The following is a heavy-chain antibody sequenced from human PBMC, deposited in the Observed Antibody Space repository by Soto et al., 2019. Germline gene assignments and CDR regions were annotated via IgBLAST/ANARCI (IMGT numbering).Heavy chain of an antibody. CDR3: ARGSTDFDY. Sequence: EVQLVESGGGLVQPGGSLRLSCAASGFTFSPFWIHWVRQVPGKGPVWVSRINSDGNSTSYADSVKGRFTISRDNAKNTVYLQMNSPRAEDTAVYYIARGSTDFDYWGQGTLVTVSS. CDR1: GFTFSPFW. CDR2: INSDGNST. D-gene: IGHD2-2*01. V-gene: IGHV3-74*01. J-gene: IGHJ4*02.